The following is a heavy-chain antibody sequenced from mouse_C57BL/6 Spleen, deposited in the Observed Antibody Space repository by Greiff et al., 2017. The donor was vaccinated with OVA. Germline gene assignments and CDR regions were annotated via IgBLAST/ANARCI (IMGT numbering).Heavy chain of an antibody. V-gene: IGHV5-17*01. D-gene: IGHD2-5*01. J-gene: IGHJ4*01. CDR3: ARISNYDYYAMDY. Sequence: EVKLQESGGGLVKPGGSLKLSCAASGFTFSDYGMHWVRQAPEKGLEWVAYISSGSSTIYYADTVKGRFTISRDNAKNTLFLQMTSLRSEDTAMYYCARISNYDYYAMDYWGQGTSVTVSS. CDR2: ISSGSSTI. CDR1: GFTFSDYG.